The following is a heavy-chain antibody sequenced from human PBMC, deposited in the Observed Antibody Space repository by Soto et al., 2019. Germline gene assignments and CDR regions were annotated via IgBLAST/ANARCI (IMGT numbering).Heavy chain of an antibody. V-gene: IGHV3-73*01. J-gene: IGHJ5*02. D-gene: IGHD1-26*01. CDR1: GFTFSGSA. Sequence: RLSCAASGFTFSGSAMHWVRQASGKGLEWVGRIRSKANSYATAYAASVKGRFTISRDDSKNAAYLQMNSLKTEDTAVYYCTQASIGKYNWFDPWGQGTLVTVSS. CDR2: IRSKANSYAT. CDR3: TQASIGKYNWFDP.